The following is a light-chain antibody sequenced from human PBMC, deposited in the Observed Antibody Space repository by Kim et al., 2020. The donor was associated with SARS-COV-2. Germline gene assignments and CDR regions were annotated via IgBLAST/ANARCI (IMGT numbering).Light chain of an antibody. J-gene: IGKJ2*01. CDR2: AAS. Sequence: DIQMTQSPSSLSASVGDRVTITCRTSQSISRYLNWYQQKPGKAPKLLIYAASSLESGVPSRFSGSGSGTDFTLTISSLQPEDFATYYCQHSHSTPPYTWGQGTKLEI. CDR3: QHSHSTPPYT. CDR1: QSISRY. V-gene: IGKV1-39*01.